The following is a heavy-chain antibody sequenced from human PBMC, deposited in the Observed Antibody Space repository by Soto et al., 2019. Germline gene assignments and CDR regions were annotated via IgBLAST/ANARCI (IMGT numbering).Heavy chain of an antibody. CDR2: ISGSGGST. Sequence: EVQLLESGGGLVQPGGSLRLSCAASGFTFSSYAMSWVRQAPGKGLEWVSAISGSGGSTYYADSVKGRFTISRDNSKNTLYLQMNSGRAEDTAVYYCAKDPRYCSGGSCPTGGYFDYWGQGTLVTVSS. CDR3: AKDPRYCSGGSCPTGGYFDY. J-gene: IGHJ4*02. CDR1: GFTFSSYA. V-gene: IGHV3-23*01. D-gene: IGHD2-15*01.